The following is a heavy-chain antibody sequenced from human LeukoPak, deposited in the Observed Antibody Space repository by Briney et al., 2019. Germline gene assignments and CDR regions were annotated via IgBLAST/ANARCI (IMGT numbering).Heavy chain of an antibody. CDR1: GFTFSSYG. CDR2: IRYDGTNK. V-gene: IGHV3-30*02. CDR3: ARGQRAPVEWSSYMDV. Sequence: PGGSLRLSCAASGFTFSSYGMHRVRQAPGKGLEWVAFIRYDGTNKYYADSVKGRFTISRDNSKNTLYLQMDSLRAEDTAVYYCARGQRAPVEWSSYMDVWGKGTTVTVSS. J-gene: IGHJ6*03. D-gene: IGHD3-3*01.